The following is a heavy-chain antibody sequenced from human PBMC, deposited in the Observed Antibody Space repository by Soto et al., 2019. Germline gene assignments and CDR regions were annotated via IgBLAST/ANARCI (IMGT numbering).Heavy chain of an antibody. Sequence: ESGGGVVQPGRSLRLSCAASGFTFSSYAMHWVRQAPGKGLVWVAVISHDGSNKYYADSVTGRFTNSRDNYKNTLNLQMNRLQDEGTAVYYCARDAGRNSPPGYRGPGTLVNVSP. CDR3: ARDAGRNSPPGY. J-gene: IGHJ4*02. V-gene: IGHV3-30-3*01. CDR2: ISHDGSNK. CDR1: GFTFSSYA. D-gene: IGHD6-13*01.